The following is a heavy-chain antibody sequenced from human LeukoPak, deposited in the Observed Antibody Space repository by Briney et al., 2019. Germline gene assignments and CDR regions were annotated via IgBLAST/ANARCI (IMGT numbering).Heavy chain of an antibody. Sequence: GGSLRLSCAASGFTFSSYGMHWVRLAPGKGLEWVAFIRYDGSNKYYADSVKGRFTISRDNSKNTLYLQMNSLRAEDTAVYYCAKAADIVATIAAISDYWGQGTLVTVSS. CDR2: IRYDGSNK. D-gene: IGHD5-12*01. J-gene: IGHJ4*02. CDR3: AKAADIVATIAAISDY. CDR1: GFTFSSYG. V-gene: IGHV3-30*02.